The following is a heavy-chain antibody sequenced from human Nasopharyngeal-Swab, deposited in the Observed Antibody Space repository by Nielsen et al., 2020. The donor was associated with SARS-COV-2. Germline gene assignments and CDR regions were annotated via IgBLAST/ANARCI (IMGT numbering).Heavy chain of an antibody. D-gene: IGHD2-15*01. CDR1: GGPISSYS. CDR2: IYYSGST. Sequence: SETLSLTCTVSGGPISSYSRSWIRQPPGKVLEWIGYIYYSGSTNYNPSLKSRVTISVDTSKNQFSLKLNSLTAADTAVYYCARDRYCSGGSCFDWYFDFWGRGTLVTVSS. CDR3: ARDRYCSGGSCFDWYFDF. J-gene: IGHJ2*01. V-gene: IGHV4-59*01.